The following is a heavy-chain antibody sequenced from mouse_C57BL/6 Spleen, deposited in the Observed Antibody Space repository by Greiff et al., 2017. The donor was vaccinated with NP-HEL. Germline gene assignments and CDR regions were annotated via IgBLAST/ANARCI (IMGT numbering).Heavy chain of an antibody. CDR3: ARGEITTVVAPFGY. D-gene: IGHD1-1*01. Sequence: EVKLLESGPVLVKPGASVKMSCKASGYTFTDYYMNWVKQSHGKSLEWIGVINPYNGGTSYNQTLKGKATLTVDKSSSTAYMELNSLTSEDSAVDYCARGEITTVVAPFGYWGQGTTLTVSS. V-gene: IGHV1-19*01. CDR1: GYTFTDYY. J-gene: IGHJ2*01. CDR2: INPYNGGT.